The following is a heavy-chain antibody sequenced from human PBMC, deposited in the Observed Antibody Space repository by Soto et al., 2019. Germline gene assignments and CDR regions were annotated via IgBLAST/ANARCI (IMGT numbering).Heavy chain of an antibody. Sequence: QVQLQESGPGLVKSSQTLSLTCTVSGGSISSGGSYWSWIRQRPGKGLEWIGYIFYSDSFYYTQSLKGRGVIVEDTSKNQFTRKLSSGTDADTAVYYCARAPETPTILGVVRPYFFDFWGQGPRVTVSS. D-gene: IGHD3-3*01. CDR3: ARAPETPTILGVVRPYFFDF. J-gene: IGHJ4*02. CDR2: IFYSDSF. CDR1: GGSISSGGSY. V-gene: IGHV4-31*03.